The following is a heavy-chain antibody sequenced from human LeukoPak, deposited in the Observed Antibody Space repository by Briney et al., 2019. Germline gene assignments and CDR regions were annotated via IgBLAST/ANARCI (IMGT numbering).Heavy chain of an antibody. J-gene: IGHJ4*02. CDR1: GFSFSNYA. CDR2: ISCSGDST. V-gene: IGHV3-23*01. Sequence: GGSLRLSCAASGFSFSNYAMSWVRQAPGKGLEWVSTISCSGDSTYYADSVKGRFTISRDNSKDTLFLQVDSLTAEDTAVYYCAKGHYYDSRGYFGVDYWGQGALVTVSS. CDR3: AKGHYYDSRGYFGVDY. D-gene: IGHD3-22*01.